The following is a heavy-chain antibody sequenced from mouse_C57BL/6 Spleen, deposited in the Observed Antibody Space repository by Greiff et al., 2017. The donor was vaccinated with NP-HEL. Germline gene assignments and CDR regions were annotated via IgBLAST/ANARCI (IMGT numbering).Heavy chain of an antibody. D-gene: IGHD1-1*01. CDR3: TTKDYGSSYWFAY. Sequence: VQLKESGAELVRPGASVKLSCTASGFNIKDDYMHWVKQRPEQGLEWIGWIDPENGDTDYASKFQGKATITADTSSNTAYLQLSSLTSEDTAVYYCTTKDYGSSYWFAYWGQGTLVTVSA. CDR2: IDPENGDT. V-gene: IGHV14-4*01. CDR1: GFNIKDDY. J-gene: IGHJ3*01.